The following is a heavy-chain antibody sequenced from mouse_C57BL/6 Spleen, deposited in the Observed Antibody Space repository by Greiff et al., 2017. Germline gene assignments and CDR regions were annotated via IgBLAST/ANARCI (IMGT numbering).Heavy chain of an antibody. V-gene: IGHV5-9-1*02. CDR1: GFTFSSYA. J-gene: IGHJ1*03. CDR3: TRGSITMGYFDV. Sequence: EVKLVESGEGLVKPGGSLKLSCAASGFTFSSYAMSWVRQTPEKRLEWVAYISSGGDYIYYADTVKGRFTISRDNARNTLYLQMSSLKSEDTAMYYCTRGSITMGYFDVWGTGTTVTVSS. D-gene: IGHD1-1*02. CDR2: ISSGGDYI.